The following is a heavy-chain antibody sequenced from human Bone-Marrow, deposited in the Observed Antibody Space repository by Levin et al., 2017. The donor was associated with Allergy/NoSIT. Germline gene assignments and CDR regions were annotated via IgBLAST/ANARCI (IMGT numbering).Heavy chain of an antibody. D-gene: IGHD4-23*01. CDR3: ARELDNDNSPKRNRFFYFYGLDV. J-gene: IGHJ6*02. V-gene: IGHV3-33*01. CDR2: IWFDGSNE. Sequence: LSLTCAASGFIFSHHGMHWVRQAPGKGLEWVAIIWFDGSNEFYLDSVKGRFTISRDNSKNTLHLEMNSLRAEDTAVYYCARELDNDNSPKRNRFFYFYGLDVWGQGTSVTVSS. CDR1: GFIFSHHG.